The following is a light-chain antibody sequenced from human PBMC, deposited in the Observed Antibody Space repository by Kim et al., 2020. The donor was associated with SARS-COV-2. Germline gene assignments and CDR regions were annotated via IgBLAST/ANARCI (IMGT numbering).Light chain of an antibody. V-gene: IGKV3-15*01. Sequence: EIVMTQSQATLSVSPGERVTLSCRASQSVSGNLAWYQQKPGQAPRLLISGASIRATGIPVRFSGSGSGTEFTLTISSLQSEDFAVYYCQQYHKWPPLTFGGGTKVEIK. CDR2: GAS. CDR3: QQYHKWPPLT. J-gene: IGKJ4*01. CDR1: QSVSGN.